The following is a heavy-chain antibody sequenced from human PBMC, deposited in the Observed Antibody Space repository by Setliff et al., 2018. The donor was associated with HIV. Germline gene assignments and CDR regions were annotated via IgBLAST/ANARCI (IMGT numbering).Heavy chain of an antibody. CDR1: GGSISSHY. CDR3: ARDSGTTGWCVDV. J-gene: IGHJ6*02. CDR2: IYTSGST. Sequence: SETLSLTCTVSGGSISSHYWSWIRQPPGKGLEWIGRIYTSGSTNYNPSLKSRVTISVDTSKNQFSLKLSSVAAADTAVYYCARDSGTTGWCVDVWGQGTTVTVSS. V-gene: IGHV4-4*08. D-gene: IGHD3-10*01.